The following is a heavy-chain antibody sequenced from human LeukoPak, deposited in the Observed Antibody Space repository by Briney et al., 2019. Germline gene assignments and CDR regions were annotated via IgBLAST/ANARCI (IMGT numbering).Heavy chain of an antibody. CDR1: GYTFTGYY. CDR2: INPNSGGT. D-gene: IGHD3-10*01. V-gene: IGHV1-2*02. CDR3: AREPQMGYGSGSYYNYYYYYGMDV. J-gene: IGHJ6*02. Sequence: ASVKVSCKASGYTFTGYYMHWVRQAPGQGLEWMGWINPNSGGTNYAQKFQGRVTMTRDTSISTAYMELSRLRSDDTAVYYCAREPQMGYGSGSYYNYYYYYGMDVWGQGTTVTVSS.